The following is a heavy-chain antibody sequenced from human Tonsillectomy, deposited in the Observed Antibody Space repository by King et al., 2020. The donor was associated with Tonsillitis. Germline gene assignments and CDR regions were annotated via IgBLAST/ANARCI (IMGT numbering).Heavy chain of an antibody. CDR2: IKQDGSEK. D-gene: IGHD5-18*01. CDR3: ARDVGGYSYAGYFDY. Sequence: VQLVESGGGLVQPGGSLRLSCAASGFTFSSYWMSWVRQAPGEGLEWVANIKQDGSEKYYVDSVKGRFTISRDNAKNSLYLQMNSLRAEDTAVYYCARDVGGYSYAGYFDYWGQGTLVTVSS. V-gene: IGHV3-7*03. CDR1: GFTFSSYW. J-gene: IGHJ4*02.